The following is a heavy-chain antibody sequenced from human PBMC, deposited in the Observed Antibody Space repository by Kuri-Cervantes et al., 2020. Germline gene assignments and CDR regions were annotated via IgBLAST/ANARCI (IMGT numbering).Heavy chain of an antibody. Sequence: GGSLRLSCAASGFTFSNYAMSWVRQAPGKGLEWVSGISDSGGSTDYADSVKGRFTISRDNSKNTLYLQMNSLRAEDTAVYYCARSGSGRYQLLRRWFDPWGQGTLVTVSS. CDR2: ISDSGGST. J-gene: IGHJ5*02. CDR1: GFTFSNYA. CDR3: ARSGSGRYQLLRRWFDP. V-gene: IGHV3-23*01. D-gene: IGHD2-2*01.